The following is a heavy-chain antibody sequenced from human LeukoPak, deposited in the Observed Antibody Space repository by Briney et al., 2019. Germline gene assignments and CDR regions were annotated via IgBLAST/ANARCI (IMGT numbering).Heavy chain of an antibody. J-gene: IGHJ4*02. CDR1: GFTFSSYW. V-gene: IGHV3-7*01. Sequence: GGSLRLSCAASGFTFSSYWMTWVRQAPGKGLEWVANINQDGSEKYYVDSVKGRFTLSRDNAKNSLYLQMNSLRAEDTAVYYCAREGLYGDYLFDYWGQGTLVTVSS. D-gene: IGHD4-17*01. CDR2: INQDGSEK. CDR3: AREGLYGDYLFDY.